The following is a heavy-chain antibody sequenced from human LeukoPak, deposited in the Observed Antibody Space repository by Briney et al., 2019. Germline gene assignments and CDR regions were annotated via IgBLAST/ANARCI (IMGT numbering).Heavy chain of an antibody. CDR1: VGSHSSSSYY. CDR3: ARHALKRQWEILNPTFVY. CDR2: IYYNGST. J-gene: IGHJ4*02. D-gene: IGHD1-26*01. Sequence: SETLSLTCTVSVGSHSSSSYYWGWIRQPPGKGLEWRGCIYYNGSTYYNPSLKRRVTISVDTSKNQFSLKLSSVTDADTAVYYCARHALKRQWEILNPTFVYWGQGTLVTVSS. V-gene: IGHV4-39*01.